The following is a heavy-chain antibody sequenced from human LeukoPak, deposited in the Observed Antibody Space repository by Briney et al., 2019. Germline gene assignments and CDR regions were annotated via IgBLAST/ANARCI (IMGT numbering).Heavy chain of an antibody. Sequence: HSQTLSLTCAISGDSVSSISVAWNWIRQSPSRGLEWLGRTYYRSKWYYEYAVSVKGRININPDPSKNQFSLQLNSVTPEDTAVYYCALARSEYHYGMDVWGQGTTVTVSS. J-gene: IGHJ6*02. V-gene: IGHV6-1*01. CDR1: GDSVSSISVA. CDR2: TYYRSKWYY. CDR3: ALARSEYHYGMDV.